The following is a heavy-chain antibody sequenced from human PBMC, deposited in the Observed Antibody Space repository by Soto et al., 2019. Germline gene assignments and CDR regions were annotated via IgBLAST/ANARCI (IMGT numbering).Heavy chain of an antibody. J-gene: IGHJ5*02. CDR3: ARRCAAYDFYWFDP. Sequence: SVKVSCKASGGTFSSYAISWERQAPGQGIEWMGGIIPIFGTANYAQKFQGRVTITADESTSTAYMELSSLRSEDTAVYYCARRCAAYDFYWFDPWGQGTLVTVSS. CDR2: IIPIFGTA. CDR1: GGTFSSYA. V-gene: IGHV1-69*13. D-gene: IGHD3-3*01.